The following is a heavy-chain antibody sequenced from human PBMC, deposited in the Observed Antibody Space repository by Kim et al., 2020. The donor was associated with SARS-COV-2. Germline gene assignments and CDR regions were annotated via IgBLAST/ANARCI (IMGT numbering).Heavy chain of an antibody. CDR2: INHSGST. V-gene: IGHV4-34*01. J-gene: IGHJ4*02. CDR1: GGSFSGYY. CDR3: ARASTWRWLQLDFDY. Sequence: SETLSLTCAVYGGSFSGYYWSWIRQPPGKGLEWIGEINHSGSTNYNPSLKSRVTISVDTSKNQFSLKLSSVTAADTAVYYCARASTWRWLQLDFDYWGQGTLVTVSS. D-gene: IGHD5-12*01.